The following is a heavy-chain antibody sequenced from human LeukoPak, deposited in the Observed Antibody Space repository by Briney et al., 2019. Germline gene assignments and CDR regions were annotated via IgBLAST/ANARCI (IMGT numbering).Heavy chain of an antibody. D-gene: IGHD3-10*02. J-gene: IGHJ6*04. CDR3: AELGITMIGGV. CDR2: INSDGSST. V-gene: IGHV3-74*01. Sequence: GGALRLSCAASGFTFSSYWMHWVRQAPGKGLVWVSRINSDGSSTSYADSVKGRFTISRDNAKNSLYLQMNSLRAEDTAVYYCAELGITMIGGVWGKGTTVTISS. CDR1: GFTFSSYW.